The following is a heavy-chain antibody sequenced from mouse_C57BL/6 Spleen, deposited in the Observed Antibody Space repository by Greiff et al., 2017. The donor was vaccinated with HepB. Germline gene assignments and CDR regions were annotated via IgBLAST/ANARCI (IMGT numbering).Heavy chain of an antibody. CDR2: ISNGGGST. Sequence: EVQLVESGGGLVQPGGSLKLSCAASGFTFSDYYMYWVRQTPEKRLEWVAYISNGGGSTYYPDTVKGRFTISRDNAKNTLYLQMSRLKSEDTAMYYCARQGYGTWFAYWGQGTLVTVSA. V-gene: IGHV5-12*01. D-gene: IGHD1-1*01. CDR3: ARQGYGTWFAY. CDR1: GFTFSDYY. J-gene: IGHJ3*01.